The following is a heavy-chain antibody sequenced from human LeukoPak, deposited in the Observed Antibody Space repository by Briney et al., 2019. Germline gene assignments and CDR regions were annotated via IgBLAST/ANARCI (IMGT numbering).Heavy chain of an antibody. J-gene: IGHJ4*02. CDR1: GGSFSGYY. Sequence: SETLSLTCAVYGGSFSGYYWSWIRQPPGKGLEWIGEINHSGSTNYNPSLKSRVTISVDTFKNQFSLKLSSVTAADTAVYYCARDTIAARAVDYWGQGTLVTVSS. V-gene: IGHV4-34*01. CDR2: INHSGST. CDR3: ARDTIAARAVDY. D-gene: IGHD6-6*01.